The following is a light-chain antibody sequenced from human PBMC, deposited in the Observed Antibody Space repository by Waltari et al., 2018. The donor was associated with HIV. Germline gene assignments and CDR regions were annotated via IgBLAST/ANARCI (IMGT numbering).Light chain of an antibody. V-gene: IGLV2-14*03. CDR3: SSYTSSGTLV. J-gene: IGLJ3*02. CDR1: SSDVGLYNY. CDR2: GVS. Sequence: QSALTQSASVSGSPGQSITISCTGTSSDVGLYNYVSWYQQHPGKAPKLLIYGVSKRPGGVYDRFSGSKSGNTASLTISGLQAEDEADYYCSSYTSSGTLVFGGGTKLTVL.